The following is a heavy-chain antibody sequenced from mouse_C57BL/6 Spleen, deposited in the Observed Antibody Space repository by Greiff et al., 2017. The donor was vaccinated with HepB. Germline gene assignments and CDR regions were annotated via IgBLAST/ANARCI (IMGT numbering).Heavy chain of an antibody. J-gene: IGHJ1*03. V-gene: IGHV1-52*01. CDR1: GYTFTSYW. CDR2: IDPSDSET. CDR3: ARGYYGSSYPYWYFDV. Sequence: VQLQQPGAELVRPGSSVKLSCKASGYTFTSYWMHWVKQRPIQGLEWIGNIDPSDSETHYNQKFKDKGTLTGDKSSSTAYMQLSSLTSEDSAVYYCARGYYGSSYPYWYFDVWGTGTTVTVSS. D-gene: IGHD1-1*01.